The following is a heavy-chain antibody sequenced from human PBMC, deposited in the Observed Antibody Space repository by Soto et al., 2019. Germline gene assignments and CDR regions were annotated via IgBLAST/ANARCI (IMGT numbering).Heavy chain of an antibody. CDR2: ISYDGSNK. J-gene: IGHJ6*02. CDR1: GFTFSSYA. V-gene: IGHV3-30-3*01. CDR3: ARDQERGDYYKYYGLDV. Sequence: QVQLVESGGGVVQPGRSLRLSCAASGFTFSSYAMHWVRQAPGKGLEWVAVISYDGSNKHYADSVKGRFTISRDNSKNTLYLQMNSLRVEDTAVDYCARDQERGDYYKYYGLDVWGQGTTVTVSS.